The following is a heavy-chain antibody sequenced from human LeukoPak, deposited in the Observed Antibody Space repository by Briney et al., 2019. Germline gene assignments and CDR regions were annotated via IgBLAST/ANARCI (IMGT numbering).Heavy chain of an antibody. D-gene: IGHD2-2*02. CDR2: ISGSGGST. CDR1: GFTFSSYA. Sequence: PGGSLRLSCSASGFTFSSYAMSWVRQAPGKRLEWVAAISGSGGSTYYADSVKGRFTISRDNSKNTLYLQMNSLRAEDTAVYYCAKGSIPAAIPFYFDYWGQGTLVTVSS. V-gene: IGHV3-23*01. CDR3: AKGSIPAAIPFYFDY. J-gene: IGHJ4*02.